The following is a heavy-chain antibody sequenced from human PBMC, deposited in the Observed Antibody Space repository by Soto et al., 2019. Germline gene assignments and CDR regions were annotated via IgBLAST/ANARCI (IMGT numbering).Heavy chain of an antibody. V-gene: IGHV1-18*01. Sequence: ASVKVSCKASGYTFTSYGISWVRQAPGQGLEWMGWISAYNGNTNYAQKLQGRVTMTTDTSTSTAYMELRSLRSDDTAVYYCARLGYCTNGVCYMTPVMYYHYYMDVWGKGTTVTVSS. CDR1: GYTFTSYG. D-gene: IGHD2-8*01. CDR3: ARLGYCTNGVCYMTPVMYYHYYMDV. J-gene: IGHJ6*03. CDR2: ISAYNGNT.